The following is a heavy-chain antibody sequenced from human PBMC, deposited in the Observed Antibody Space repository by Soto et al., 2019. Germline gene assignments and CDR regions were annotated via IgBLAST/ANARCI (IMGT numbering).Heavy chain of an antibody. D-gene: IGHD5-18*01. CDR2: INPSGGST. Sequence: ASVKVSCKASGYTFTNYYMHWVRQAPGQGLEWMGIINPSGGSTSYAQKFQGRVTMTRDTSTSTVYMELSSLRSEDTAVYYCARDEAADTAMATRYDYWGQGTLVTVSS. CDR1: GYTFTNYY. V-gene: IGHV1-46*01. J-gene: IGHJ4*02. CDR3: ARDEAADTAMATRYDY.